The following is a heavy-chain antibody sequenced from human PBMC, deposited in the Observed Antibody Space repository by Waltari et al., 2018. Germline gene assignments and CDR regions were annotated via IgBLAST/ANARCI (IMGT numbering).Heavy chain of an antibody. D-gene: IGHD2-2*01. CDR2: INYDGSQK. CDR3: AKSRGFEY. V-gene: IGHV3-7*01. J-gene: IGHJ4*02. Sequence: EVQLVESGGGLVQAGGSLRLPCGASGFPVSRYWMSWVRQSPGKGLQWVANINYDGSQKYYVDSVKGRFTISRDNAKNSVYLQMNSLRVEDTAVYYCAKSRGFEYWGQGALITVSS. CDR1: GFPVSRYW.